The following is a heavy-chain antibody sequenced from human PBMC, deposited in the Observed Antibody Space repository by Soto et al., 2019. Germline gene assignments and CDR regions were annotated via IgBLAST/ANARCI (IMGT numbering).Heavy chain of an antibody. V-gene: IGHV1-69*02. CDR3: ASAYCSSTSCYVDYYYYGMDV. CDR2: IIPILGIA. J-gene: IGHJ6*02. D-gene: IGHD2-2*01. CDR1: GGTFSSYT. Sequence: QVQLVQSGAEVKKPGSSVKVSCKASGGTFSSYTISWVRQAPGQGLEWMGRIIPILGIANYAQKFQGRVTITADKSTSTAYMELSSLRSEDTAVYYCASAYCSSTSCYVDYYYYGMDVCGQGTTVTVSS.